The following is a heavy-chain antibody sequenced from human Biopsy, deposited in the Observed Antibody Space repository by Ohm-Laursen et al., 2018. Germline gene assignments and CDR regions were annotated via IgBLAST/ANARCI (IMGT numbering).Heavy chain of an antibody. D-gene: IGHD1-14*01. CDR2: FNPGGGTA. CDR1: GYTFVNYY. J-gene: IGHJ6*02. CDR3: ARERGISTLEPPRPFGMDV. Sequence: VSSVKVSCKASGYTFVNYYMHWVRQAPGQGLEWMGIFNPGGGTANYAQNFQRRVVMTRNMSTNTAYMELSSLTSDDTAVYYCARERGISTLEPPRPFGMDVWGQGTTVTVSS. V-gene: IGHV1-46*01.